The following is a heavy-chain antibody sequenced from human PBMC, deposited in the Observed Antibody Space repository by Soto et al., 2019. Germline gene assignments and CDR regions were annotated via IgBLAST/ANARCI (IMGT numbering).Heavy chain of an antibody. J-gene: IGHJ4*02. CDR3: ARGRGYSYGFLFDY. Sequence: SDTLSLTCTVSGYSVSSGSYYWSWIRQPPGKGLEWIGYIYSTGSTNYNPSLKSRVTISVDTSKNQVSLKLSSVTAADTAVYYGARGRGYSYGFLFDYWGQGPLATVSS. V-gene: IGHV4-61*01. CDR2: IYSTGST. CDR1: GYSVSSGSYY. D-gene: IGHD5-18*01.